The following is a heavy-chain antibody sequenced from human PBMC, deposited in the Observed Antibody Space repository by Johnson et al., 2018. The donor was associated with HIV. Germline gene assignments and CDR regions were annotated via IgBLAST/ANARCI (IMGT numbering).Heavy chain of an antibody. CDR1: GLSFDSYS. J-gene: IGHJ3*02. D-gene: IGHD6-13*01. CDR2: ISGSGGST. Sequence: VQLVESGGALVQPGGSLRLSCKASGLSFDSYSMRWVRQAPGTGLEWVSAISGSGGSTSHADSVKGRFSLSRDNSKNTVYLQMNSLRAEDTAVYYCAREPSIAAAGGDGAFDIWGQGTMVSVSS. V-gene: IGHV3-23*04. CDR3: AREPSIAAAGGDGAFDI.